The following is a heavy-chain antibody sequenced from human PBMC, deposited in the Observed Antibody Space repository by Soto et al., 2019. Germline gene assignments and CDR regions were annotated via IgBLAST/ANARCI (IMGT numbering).Heavy chain of an antibody. V-gene: IGHV2-5*02. CDR3: AHRRSTSYYDY. D-gene: IGHD2-2*01. CDR2: IYWDDNK. J-gene: IGHJ4*02. Sequence: QITLKESGPTLVKPTQTLTLTCTFSGFSLSTGELGVGWFRQPPGKAPEWLAVIYWDDNKLYSPSLKSRLTIKKDTSKNQVVLIMANMDPVDTATYYCAHRRSTSYYDYWGQGILVTVSS. CDR1: GFSLSTGELG.